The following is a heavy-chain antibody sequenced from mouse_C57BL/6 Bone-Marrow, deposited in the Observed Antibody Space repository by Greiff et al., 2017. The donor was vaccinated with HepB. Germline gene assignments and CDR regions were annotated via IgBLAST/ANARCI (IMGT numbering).Heavy chain of an antibody. CDR3: ARYYEGYYFDY. J-gene: IGHJ2*01. CDR2: INPYNGGT. V-gene: IGHV1-19*01. Sequence: EVQLQQSGPVLVKPGASVKMSCKASGYTFTDYYMNWVKQSHGKSLEWIGVINPYNGGTSYNQKFKGKATLTVDKSSSTAYMELNSLTSEDSAVYYCARYYEGYYFDYWGQGTTLTVSS. D-gene: IGHD1-1*01. CDR1: GYTFTDYY.